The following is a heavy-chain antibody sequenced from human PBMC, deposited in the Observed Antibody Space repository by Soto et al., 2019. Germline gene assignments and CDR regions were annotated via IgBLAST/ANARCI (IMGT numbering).Heavy chain of an antibody. CDR1: GFTFSNYA. Sequence: QVQLVESGGGVVQPGRSLRLSCAASGFTFSNYAIHWVRQAPGRGLEWVTVISFDGSNKYYADSVKGRFTISRANSKNTVYLQMNSLRVEDTAVYYCAKHGIAWDQTLSQPNWFDPWGQGTLVTVSS. J-gene: IGHJ5*02. V-gene: IGHV3-30*18. CDR3: AKHGIAWDQTLSQPNWFDP. D-gene: IGHD2-2*01. CDR2: ISFDGSNK.